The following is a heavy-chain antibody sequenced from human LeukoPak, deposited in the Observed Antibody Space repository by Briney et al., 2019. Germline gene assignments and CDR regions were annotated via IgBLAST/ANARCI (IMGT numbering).Heavy chain of an antibody. V-gene: IGHV3-30*02. D-gene: IGHD2-15*01. Sequence: GGSLRLSCAASGFTFSSYGMHWVRQAPGKGLEWVAFIRYDGSNKYYADSVKGRFTISRDNSKNTLYLQMNSLRAEDTAVYYCASSYGYCSGGSCYDGDAFDIWGQGTMVTVSS. CDR3: ASSYGYCSGGSCYDGDAFDI. CDR2: IRYDGSNK. CDR1: GFTFSSYG. J-gene: IGHJ3*02.